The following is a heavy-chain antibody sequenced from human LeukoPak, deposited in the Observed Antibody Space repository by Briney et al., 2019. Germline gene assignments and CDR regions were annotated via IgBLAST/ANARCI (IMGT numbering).Heavy chain of an antibody. CDR2: INPNSGGT. CDR3: ARGTDGYNYFDY. J-gene: IGHJ4*02. V-gene: IGHV1-2*02. CDR1: GYTLTELS. Sequence: GASVKVSCKVSGYTLTELSMHWVRQAPGQGLEWMGWINPNSGGTNYAQKFQGRVTMTRDTSISTAYMELSRLRSDDTAVYYCARGTDGYNYFDYWGQGTLVTVSS. D-gene: IGHD5-24*01.